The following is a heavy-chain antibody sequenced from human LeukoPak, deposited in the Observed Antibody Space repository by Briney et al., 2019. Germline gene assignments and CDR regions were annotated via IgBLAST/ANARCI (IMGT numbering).Heavy chain of an antibody. CDR1: GGSISSSSYY. CDR3: ARMVYALTSYYFDY. D-gene: IGHD2-8*01. J-gene: IGHJ4*02. CDR2: IYYSGNT. Sequence: PSETLSLTCTVSGGSISSSSYYWGWIRQPPGKGLEWVGSIYYSGNTYYNPSLKSRVTISVDTSKNQFSLKLSSVTAADTAVYYCARMVYALTSYYFDYWGQGTLVTVSS. V-gene: IGHV4-39*07.